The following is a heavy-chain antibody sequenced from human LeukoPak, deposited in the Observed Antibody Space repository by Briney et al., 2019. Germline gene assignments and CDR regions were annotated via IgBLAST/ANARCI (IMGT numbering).Heavy chain of an antibody. CDR1: GFTVSSNY. D-gene: IGHD1-26*01. Sequence: GGSLRLSCAASGFTVSSNYMSWVRQAPGKGLEWVSVIYSGDSTYYADSVKGRFTISRDSSKNTLSLQMNSLRAEDTAVYYCAGGGSRRTLFDYWGQGTLVTVSS. CDR2: IYSGDST. CDR3: AGGGSRRTLFDY. J-gene: IGHJ4*02. V-gene: IGHV3-66*01.